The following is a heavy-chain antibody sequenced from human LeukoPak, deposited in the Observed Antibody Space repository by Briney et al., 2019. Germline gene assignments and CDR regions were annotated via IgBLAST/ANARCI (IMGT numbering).Heavy chain of an antibody. J-gene: IGHJ5*02. CDR1: GFTFSGSA. CDR2: IRSEANSYAT. Sequence: GGSLRLSCAASGFTFSGSAMHWVRQASGKGLEWVGRIRSEANSYATAYAASVKGRFTISRDDSKNTAYLQMNSLKTEDTAVYYCTAGLRIAAAGTGGDWFDPWGQGTLVTVSS. D-gene: IGHD6-13*01. V-gene: IGHV3-73*01. CDR3: TAGLRIAAAGTGGDWFDP.